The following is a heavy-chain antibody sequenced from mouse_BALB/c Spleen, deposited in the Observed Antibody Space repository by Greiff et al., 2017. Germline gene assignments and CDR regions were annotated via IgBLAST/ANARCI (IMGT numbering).Heavy chain of an antibody. J-gene: IGHJ3*01. CDR1: GFAFSSYD. D-gene: IGHD2-4*01. V-gene: IGHV5-12-1*01. CDR2: ISSGGGST. CDR3: ARHGDYDVIFAY. Sequence: EVKLMESGGGLVKPGGSLKLSCAASGFAFSSYDMSWVRQTPEKRLEWVAYISSGGGSTYYPDTVKGRFTISRDNAKNTLYLQMSSLKSEDTAMYYCARHGDYDVIFAYWGQGTLVTVSA.